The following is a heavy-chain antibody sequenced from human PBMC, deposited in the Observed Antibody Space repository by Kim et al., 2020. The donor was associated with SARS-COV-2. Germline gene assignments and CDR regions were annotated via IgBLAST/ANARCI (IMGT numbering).Heavy chain of an antibody. CDR1: GFTFDDYA. CDR3: AKDIGKWLVQGGTYNWFDP. V-gene: IGHV3-9*01. D-gene: IGHD6-19*01. Sequence: GGSLRLSCAASGFTFDDYAMHWVRQAPGKGLEWVSGISWNSGSIGYADSVKGRFTISRDNAKNSLYLQMNSLRAEDTALYYCAKDIGKWLVQGGTYNWFDPWGQGTLVTVSS. CDR2: ISWNSGSI. J-gene: IGHJ5*02.